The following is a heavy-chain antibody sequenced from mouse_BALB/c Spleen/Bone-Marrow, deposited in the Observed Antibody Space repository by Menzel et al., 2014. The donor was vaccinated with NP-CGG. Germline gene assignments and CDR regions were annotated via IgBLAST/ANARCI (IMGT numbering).Heavy chain of an antibody. V-gene: IGHV2-6-1*01. CDR2: IWSDGTT. Sequence: VQLQEPGPGLVAPSQSLSITCTISGFSLTRYGVHWVRQPPGKGLEWLVVIWSDGTTTYNSALKSRLSITKDNSKSQVFLKMSSLQTDDTAMYYCARNGNFFAMDSWGQGTSVTVSS. J-gene: IGHJ4*01. CDR1: GFSLTRYG. D-gene: IGHD2-1*01. CDR3: ARNGNFFAMDS.